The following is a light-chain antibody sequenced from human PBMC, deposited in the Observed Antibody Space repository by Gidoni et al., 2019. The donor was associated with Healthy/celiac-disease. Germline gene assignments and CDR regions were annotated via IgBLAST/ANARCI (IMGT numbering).Light chain of an antibody. CDR1: QGISSA. CDR2: DAS. J-gene: IGKJ4*01. CDR3: QQFNSYPPLT. V-gene: IGKV1-13*02. Sequence: AIQLTQSPSSLSASVGDRVTITCRASQGISSALAWYQQKPGKAPKLLIYDASSLESGVPSRFSGSESGTDFTLTISSLQPEDFATYYCQQFNSYPPLTFGGGTKVEIK.